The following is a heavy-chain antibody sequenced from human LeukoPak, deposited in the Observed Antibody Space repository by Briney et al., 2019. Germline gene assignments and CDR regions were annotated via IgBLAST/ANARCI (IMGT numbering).Heavy chain of an antibody. J-gene: IGHJ3*02. Sequence: GGSLRLSCAASGFTVSSNYMRWVRQAPGKGLEWVSVIYSGGSTYYADSVKGRFTISRDNSKNTLYLQMNSLRAEDTAVYYCERGAPYYYDSSGYYYSGAFDIWGQGTMVTVSS. CDR1: GFTVSSNY. D-gene: IGHD3-22*01. V-gene: IGHV3-66*01. CDR2: IYSGGST. CDR3: ERGAPYYYDSSGYYYSGAFDI.